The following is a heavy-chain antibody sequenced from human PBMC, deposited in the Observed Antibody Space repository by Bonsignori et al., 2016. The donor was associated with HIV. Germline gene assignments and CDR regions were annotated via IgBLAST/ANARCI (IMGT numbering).Heavy chain of an antibody. D-gene: IGHD2-21*01. CDR3: ARGGSAIVVVIASILTADTFDI. V-gene: IGHV1-18*01. CDR2: IXAYNGNT. Sequence: ASVKVSCKASGYTFTNYGINWVRQAPGQGLEWMGWIXAYNGNTNYAQKLQGRVTMTTDTSTSTAYMELRSLRSDDTAVYYCARGGSAIVVVIASILTADTFDIWGQGTMVTVSS. J-gene: IGHJ3*02. CDR1: GYTFTNYG.